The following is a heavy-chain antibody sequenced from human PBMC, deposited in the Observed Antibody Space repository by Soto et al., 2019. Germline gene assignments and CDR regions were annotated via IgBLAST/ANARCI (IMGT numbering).Heavy chain of an antibody. V-gene: IGHV4-34*01. CDR2: INHSGST. D-gene: IGHD3-10*01. J-gene: IGHJ6*02. CDR3: ARGGEPTDYYYYGMDV. CDR1: GGSFSGYY. Sequence: SETLSLTCAVYGGSFSGYYWSWIRQPPGKGLEWIGEINHSGSTNYNPSLKSRVTISVDTSKNRFSLKLSSVTAADTAVYYCARGGEPTDYYYYGMDVWGQGTTVTVSS.